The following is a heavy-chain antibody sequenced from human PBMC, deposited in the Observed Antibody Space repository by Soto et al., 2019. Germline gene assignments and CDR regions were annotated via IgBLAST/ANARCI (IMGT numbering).Heavy chain of an antibody. V-gene: IGHV3-48*03. J-gene: IGHJ4*02. CDR1: GFTFSSYE. CDR3: ARGGGLWFPYYFDY. D-gene: IGHD5-18*01. CDR2: ISSSGSTI. Sequence: GGSLRLSCAASGFTFSSYEMNWVRQAPGKGLEWVSYISSSGSTIYYADSVKGRFTISRDNAKNSLYLQMNSLRAEDTAVYYCARGGGLWFPYYFDYWGQGTLVTVSS.